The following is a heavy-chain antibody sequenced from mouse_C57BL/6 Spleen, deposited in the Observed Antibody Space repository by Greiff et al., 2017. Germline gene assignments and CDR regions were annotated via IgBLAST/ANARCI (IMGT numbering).Heavy chain of an antibody. J-gene: IGHJ1*03. CDR2: IYPGDGDT. CDR1: GYAFSSYW. V-gene: IGHV1-80*01. Sequence: VQLQQSGAELVKPGASVKISCKASGYAFSSYWMNWVKQRPGQGLEWIGQIYPGDGDTNYNGKFKGQATLTADKSSSTAYMQLSSLTSEDSAVYFCARGNYLYWYFDVWGTGTTVTVSS. CDR3: ARGNYLYWYFDV. D-gene: IGHD5-5*01.